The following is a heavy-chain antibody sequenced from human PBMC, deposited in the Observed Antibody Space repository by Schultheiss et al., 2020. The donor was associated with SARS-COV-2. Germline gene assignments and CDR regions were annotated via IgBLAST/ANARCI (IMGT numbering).Heavy chain of an antibody. D-gene: IGHD6-13*01. CDR3: ARHVLTLAQLVFNWAVERHYYYIDV. CDR1: GGSISSSGYY. V-gene: IGHV4-39*01. J-gene: IGHJ6*03. Sequence: SQTLSLTCTVSGGSISSSGYYWGWIRQPPGKGLEWIGCLHSSGSTSYNPSLKSRVTISVDTSKNQFSLKLSSVTAADTAVYYCARHVLTLAQLVFNWAVERHYYYIDVWGKGITVTVSS. CDR2: LHSSGST.